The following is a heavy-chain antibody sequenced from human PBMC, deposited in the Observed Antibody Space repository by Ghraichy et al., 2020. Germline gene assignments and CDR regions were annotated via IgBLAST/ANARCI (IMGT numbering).Heavy chain of an antibody. CDR2: INHSGST. V-gene: IGHV4-34*01. J-gene: IGHJ4*02. CDR3: ARTVVVPARRPGPLDY. D-gene: IGHD2-2*01. Sequence: SETLSLTCAVYGGSFSGYYWSWIRQPPGKGLEWIGEINHSGSTNYNPSLKSRVTISVDTSKNQFSLKLSSVTAADTAVYYCARTVVVPARRPGPLDYWGQGTLVTVSS. CDR1: GGSFSGYY.